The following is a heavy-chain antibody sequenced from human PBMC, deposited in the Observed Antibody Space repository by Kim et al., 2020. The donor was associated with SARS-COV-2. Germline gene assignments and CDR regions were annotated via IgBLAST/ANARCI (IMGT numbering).Heavy chain of an antibody. D-gene: IGHD2-2*01. CDR3: ARAEIVGYCSSTSCYEGEGWFDP. J-gene: IGHJ5*02. V-gene: IGHV1-18*04. CDR2: ISAYNGNT. CDR1: GYTFTSYG. Sequence: ASVKVSCKASGYTFTSYGISWVRHAPGQGLEWMGWISAYNGNTNYAQKLQGRVTMTTDTSTSTAYMELRSLRSDDTAVYYCARAEIVGYCSSTSCYEGEGWFDPWGQGTLVTVSS.